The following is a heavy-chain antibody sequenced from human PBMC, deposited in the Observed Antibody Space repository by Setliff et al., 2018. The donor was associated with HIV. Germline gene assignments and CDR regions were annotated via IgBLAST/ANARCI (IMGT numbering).Heavy chain of an antibody. CDR1: GGSISSGGYS. J-gene: IGHJ5*02. CDR3: AGGGGVYNWFDP. CDR2: IYHSGST. V-gene: IGHV4-30-2*01. Sequence: SETLSLTCAVSGGSISSGGYSWNWIRQPPGKGLEWIGYIYHSGSTFYNPSLKSRVTISVDRSKNQFSLKLTSVTAADTALYYCAGGGGVYNWFDPWGQGTLVTVSS. D-gene: IGHD3-10*01.